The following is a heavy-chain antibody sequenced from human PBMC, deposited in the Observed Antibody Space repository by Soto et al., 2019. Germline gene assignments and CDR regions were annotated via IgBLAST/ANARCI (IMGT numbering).Heavy chain of an antibody. D-gene: IGHD2-15*01. CDR2: IYYSGST. V-gene: IGHV4-59*08. CDR1: GGSISNYY. J-gene: IGHJ4*02. CDR3: ARHRPYSSPFYFDS. Sequence: QVQLQESGPGLVKPSETLSLTCTVSGGSISNYYWSWIRQPPAKGLEWIGYIYYSGSTNYNPSLKRRVTXXVXSXXNQFSLRLSSVTAADTAVYYCARHRPYSSPFYFDSWGQGTLVTVSS.